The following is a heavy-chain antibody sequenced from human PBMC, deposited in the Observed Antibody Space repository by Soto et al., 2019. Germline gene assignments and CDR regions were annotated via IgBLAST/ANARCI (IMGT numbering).Heavy chain of an antibody. CDR2: INHSGST. CDR1: GGSFSGYY. D-gene: IGHD6-25*01. Sequence: SETLSLTCAVYGGSFSGYYWSWIRQPPGKGLEWIGEINHSGSTNYNPSLKSRVTISVDTSKNQFSLKLSSVTAADTAVYYCARGKRRLYNWFDPWGQGTLVTVSS. V-gene: IGHV4-34*01. CDR3: ARGKRRLYNWFDP. J-gene: IGHJ5*02.